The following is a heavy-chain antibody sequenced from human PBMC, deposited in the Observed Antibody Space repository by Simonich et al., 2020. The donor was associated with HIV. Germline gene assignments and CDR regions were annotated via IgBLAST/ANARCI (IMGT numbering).Heavy chain of an antibody. CDR1: GFTFDDYA. Sequence: EVQLVKSGGGLVQPGRSLRLSCAASGFTFDDYAMHWVRQAPGKGVEGVSGISWNSGSIGYADSVKGRFTISRDNAKNSLYLQMNSLRAEDTALYYCAKAFSSSWYGDAFDIWGQGTMVTVSS. J-gene: IGHJ3*02. CDR2: ISWNSGSI. D-gene: IGHD6-13*01. V-gene: IGHV3-9*01. CDR3: AKAFSSSWYGDAFDI.